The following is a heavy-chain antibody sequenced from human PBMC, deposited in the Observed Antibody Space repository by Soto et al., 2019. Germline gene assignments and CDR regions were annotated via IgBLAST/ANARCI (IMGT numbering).Heavy chain of an antibody. CDR3: ARGYVDTAMVIFDY. Sequence: SETLSLTCTVSGGSISSGDYYWSWIRQPPGKGLEWIGYIYYSGSTYYNPSLKSRVTISVDTSKNQFSLKLSSVTAADTAVYYCARGYVDTAMVIFDYWGQGTLVTVS. CDR1: GGSISSGDYY. V-gene: IGHV4-30-4*01. CDR2: IYYSGST. J-gene: IGHJ4*02. D-gene: IGHD5-18*01.